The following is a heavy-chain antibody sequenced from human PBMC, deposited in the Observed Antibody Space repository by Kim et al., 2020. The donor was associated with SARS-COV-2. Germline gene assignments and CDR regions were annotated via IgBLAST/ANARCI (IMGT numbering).Heavy chain of an antibody. CDR3: ARNEVFLGAARSPQYYFDY. Sequence: GRFTISRDNAKNSLYLQMNSLRAEDTAVYYCARNEVFLGAARSPQYYFDYWGQGTLVTVSS. V-gene: IGHV3-11*06. J-gene: IGHJ4*02. D-gene: IGHD6-6*01.